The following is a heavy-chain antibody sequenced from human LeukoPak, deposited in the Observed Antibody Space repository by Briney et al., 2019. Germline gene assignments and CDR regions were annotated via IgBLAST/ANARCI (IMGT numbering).Heavy chain of an antibody. CDR2: INPSGGST. D-gene: IGHD3-3*01. CDR3: ARAGGYYDFWSGYYTSYYYYMDV. Sequence: ASVKVSCKASGYTFTSYYMHWVRQAPGQGLEWMGIINPSGGSTSYAQKFQGRVTMTRDTSTSTVYMELSSPRSEDTAVYYCARAGGYYDFWSGYYTSYYYYMDVWGKGTTVTVSS. J-gene: IGHJ6*03. V-gene: IGHV1-46*03. CDR1: GYTFTSYY.